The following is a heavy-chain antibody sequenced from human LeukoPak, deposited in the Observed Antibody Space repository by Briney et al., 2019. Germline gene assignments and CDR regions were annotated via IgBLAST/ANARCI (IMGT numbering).Heavy chain of an antibody. CDR3: ARDPLRKQLSQYHPNYYFDY. J-gene: IGHJ4*02. D-gene: IGHD2-2*01. V-gene: IGHV1-46*01. CDR2: INPSGGST. Sequence: ASVKVSCKASGYTFTSYYMHWVRQAPGQGLEWMGIINPSGGSTSYAQKFQGRVTMTRDTSTSTVYMELSSLRSEDTAVYYCARDPLRKQLSQYHPNYYFDYWGQGTLVTVSS. CDR1: GYTFTSYY.